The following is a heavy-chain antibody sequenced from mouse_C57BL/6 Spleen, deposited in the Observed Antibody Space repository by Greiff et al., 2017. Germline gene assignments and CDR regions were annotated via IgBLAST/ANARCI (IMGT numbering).Heavy chain of an antibody. Sequence: QVQLQQSGPELVKPGASVKISCKASGYAFSSSWMNWVKQRPGKGLEWIGRIYPGDGDTNYNGKFKGKATLTADKSSSTAYMQRSSLTSEDSAVYFCAREALYYDYPGAMDYWGQGTSVTVSS. J-gene: IGHJ4*01. CDR1: GYAFSSSW. V-gene: IGHV1-82*01. CDR2: IYPGDGDT. CDR3: AREALYYDYPGAMDY. D-gene: IGHD2-4*01.